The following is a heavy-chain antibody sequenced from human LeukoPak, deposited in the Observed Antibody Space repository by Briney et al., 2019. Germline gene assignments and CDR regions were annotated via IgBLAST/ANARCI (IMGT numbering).Heavy chain of an antibody. V-gene: IGHV4-59*01. CDR2: IYNTGSS. J-gene: IGHJ4*02. Sequence: PSETLSLTCTVSGGSISRYYWSWIRQPPGKGLEWIGYIYNTGSSNYNPSLKSRVTILVDTSKNQFSLKLSSVTAADTAVYYCARYGGHSSAWYVFDYWGQGTLVTVSP. D-gene: IGHD6-19*01. CDR1: GGSISRYY. CDR3: ARYGGHSSAWYVFDY.